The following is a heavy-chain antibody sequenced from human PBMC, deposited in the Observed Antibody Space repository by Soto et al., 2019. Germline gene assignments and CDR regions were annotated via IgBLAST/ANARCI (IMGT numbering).Heavy chain of an antibody. CDR2: ISSSSTYT. CDR3: ARVRGLLRSHDAFDI. CDR1: GFTFSDYY. J-gene: IGHJ3*02. Sequence: PGGSLRLSCAASGFTFSDYYIKWIRQAPGKGLEWVSYISSSSTYTSYADSVKGRFTISRDNAKNSLFLQMNSLRAEDTAVYYCARVRGLLRSHDAFDIWGQGTMVTVSS. D-gene: IGHD4-17*01. V-gene: IGHV3-11*06.